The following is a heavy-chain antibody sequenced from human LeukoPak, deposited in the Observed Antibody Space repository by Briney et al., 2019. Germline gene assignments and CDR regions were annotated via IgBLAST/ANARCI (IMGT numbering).Heavy chain of an antibody. CDR2: VYSSGVG. D-gene: IGHD3-22*01. CDR3: AREEFLHEIDSSGYFVY. Sequence: PSETLSLTCTVSGGSITGYYWNWIRQPARQGLEWLGRVYSSGVGNYNPSLTSRVTMSVDTSKNQFSLKLTPLTAADTAVYYCAREEFLHEIDSSGYFVYWGQGTLVTVSS. CDR1: GGSITGYY. V-gene: IGHV4-4*07. J-gene: IGHJ4*02.